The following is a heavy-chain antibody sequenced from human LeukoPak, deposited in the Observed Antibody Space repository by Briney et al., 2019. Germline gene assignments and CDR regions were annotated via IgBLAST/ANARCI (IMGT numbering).Heavy chain of an antibody. CDR3: ARDNSVRDEAWWFNP. D-gene: IGHD5-24*01. CDR2: ISAYNSNT. J-gene: IGHJ5*02. Sequence: ASVKVSCKASGYTFTSYGINWVRQAPGQGLEWMGWISAYNSNTHYAQKLQGRVTMTIDTSTNTAYMELRSLRSDDTAVYYCARDNSVRDEAWWFNPWGQGTLVTVSS. V-gene: IGHV1-18*01. CDR1: GYTFTSYG.